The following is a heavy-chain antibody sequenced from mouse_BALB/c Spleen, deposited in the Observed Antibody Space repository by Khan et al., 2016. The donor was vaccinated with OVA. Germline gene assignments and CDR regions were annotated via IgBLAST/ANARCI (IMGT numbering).Heavy chain of an antibody. CDR2: ISSGGTYT. V-gene: IGHV5-6*01. Sequence: EVELVESGGDLVKPGGSLKLSCTASGFTFSTYGTSWVRQTPDKRLEWVATISSGGTYTYYPDSVRGRFTVSRDNAKKTLYLQMSSLRSEDTAIYYCARHWIGVMDYWGQGTSVTVSS. D-gene: IGHD2-14*01. CDR1: GFTFSTYG. CDR3: ARHWIGVMDY. J-gene: IGHJ4*01.